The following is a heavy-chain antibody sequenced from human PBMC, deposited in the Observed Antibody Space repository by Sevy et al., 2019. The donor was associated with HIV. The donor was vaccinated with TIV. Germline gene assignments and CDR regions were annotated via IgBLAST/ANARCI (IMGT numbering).Heavy chain of an antibody. D-gene: IGHD4-17*01. J-gene: IGHJ4*02. CDR2: IWYDGKNQ. V-gene: IGHV3-33*01. Sequence: GGSLRLSCAASGFAFSDYGMHWVRQAPGKGLEWVAVIWYDGKNQHYADSVKGRFTISRDNSKTTLFLQMNSLRAEDTAVYYCARDPRIFGDYLLTYFDYWGQGALVTVSS. CDR3: ARDPRIFGDYLLTYFDY. CDR1: GFAFSDYG.